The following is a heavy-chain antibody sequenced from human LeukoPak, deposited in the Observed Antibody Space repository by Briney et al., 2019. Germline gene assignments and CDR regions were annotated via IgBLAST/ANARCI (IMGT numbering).Heavy chain of an antibody. D-gene: IGHD3-22*01. CDR3: ARGRHDITMIVVVMTSVSYYLDV. CDR2: INPRGST. CDR1: GGSFSGYH. J-gene: IGHJ6*03. Sequence: PSETLSLTCAVYGGSFSGYHWTWIRQSPGKGLEWIGDINPRGSTYYNPSLKSRLTISVDTSKNQFSLNLRSVTAADTAVYYCARGRHDITMIVVVMTSVSYYLDVWGKGTTVTVS. V-gene: IGHV4-34*01.